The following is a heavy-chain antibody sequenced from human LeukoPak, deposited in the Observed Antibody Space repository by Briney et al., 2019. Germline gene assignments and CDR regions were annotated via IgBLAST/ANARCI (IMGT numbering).Heavy chain of an antibody. CDR1: GFTFDDYG. D-gene: IGHD4-17*01. V-gene: IGHV3-20*04. CDR2: INWNGGST. J-gene: IGHJ4*02. Sequence: PGGSLRLSCAASGFTFDDYGMSWVRQAPGKGLEWVSGINWNGGSTGYADSVKGRFTISRDNAKNSLYLQMNSLRAEDTAVYYCARGLYGDSAFDFWGQGTLVTVSS. CDR3: ARGLYGDSAFDF.